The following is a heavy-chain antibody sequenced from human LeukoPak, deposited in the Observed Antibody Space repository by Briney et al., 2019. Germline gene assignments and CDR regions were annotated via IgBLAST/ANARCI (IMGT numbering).Heavy chain of an antibody. Sequence: GGSLRLSCAASGFTFSNAWMSWVRQAPGKGLEWVGRIKSKTDGGTTVYAAPVKGRFTISRDDSKNTLYLQMNSLKTEDTAVYYCTTDLRYFDWFDDYWGQGTLVTVSS. J-gene: IGHJ4*02. V-gene: IGHV3-15*01. CDR2: IKSKTDGGTT. D-gene: IGHD3-9*01. CDR3: TTDLRYFDWFDDY. CDR1: GFTFSNAW.